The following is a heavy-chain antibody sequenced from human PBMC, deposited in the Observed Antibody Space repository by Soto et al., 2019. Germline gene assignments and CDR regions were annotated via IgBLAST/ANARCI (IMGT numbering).Heavy chain of an antibody. CDR1: GFTFSSYS. Sequence: GGSLRLSCAASGFTFSSYSMNWDRQAPGKGLEWVSSISSSSSYIYYADSVKGRFTISRDNAKNSLYLQMNSLRAEDTAVYYCARDEIQLWRTFDYWGQGTLVTVSS. D-gene: IGHD5-18*01. CDR3: ARDEIQLWRTFDY. V-gene: IGHV3-21*01. J-gene: IGHJ4*02. CDR2: ISSSSSYI.